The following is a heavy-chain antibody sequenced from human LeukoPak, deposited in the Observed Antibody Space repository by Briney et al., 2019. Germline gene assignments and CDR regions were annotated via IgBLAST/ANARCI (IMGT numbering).Heavy chain of an antibody. CDR2: ISGSGGST. CDR3: AKGSYYFDY. J-gene: IGHJ4*02. V-gene: IGHV3-23*01. D-gene: IGHD1-26*01. Sequence: GGSLSLLQAASGFTFSSYAMSWVRQAPGKGLEWVSSISGSGGSTYNADSVKGRFTISRDNSKNTLYLQMNSLRAEDTAVYYCAKGSYYFDYWGERPLLTVSS. CDR1: GFTFSSYA.